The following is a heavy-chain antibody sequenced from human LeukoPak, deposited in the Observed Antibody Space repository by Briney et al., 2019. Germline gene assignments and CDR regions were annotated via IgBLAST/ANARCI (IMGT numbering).Heavy chain of an antibody. V-gene: IGHV3-7*04. J-gene: IGHJ4*02. CDR1: GFTFSSYA. CDR2: IKQDGSEK. CDR3: ARVRYTSSWYYFDS. D-gene: IGHD6-13*01. Sequence: GGSLRLSCAASGFTFSSYAMSWVRQAPGKGLEWVANIKQDGSEKYYVDSVKGRFTISRDSAKNSLYLQMNSLRAEDTAVYYCARVRYTSSWYYFDSWGQGTLVTVSS.